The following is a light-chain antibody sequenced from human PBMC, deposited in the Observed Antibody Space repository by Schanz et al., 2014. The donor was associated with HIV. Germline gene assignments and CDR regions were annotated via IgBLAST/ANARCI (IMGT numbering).Light chain of an antibody. CDR1: QSISIS. V-gene: IGKV1-39*01. Sequence: DIQMTQSPSSLSASVGDRVTITCRASQSISISLNWYQQKPGKAPRLLIYATSLLHTGVPSRFSGSGSGTHFTLTITSLQFDDFATYYCQQSSRYSWTFGQGTKVEIK. J-gene: IGKJ1*01. CDR2: ATS. CDR3: QQSSRYSWT.